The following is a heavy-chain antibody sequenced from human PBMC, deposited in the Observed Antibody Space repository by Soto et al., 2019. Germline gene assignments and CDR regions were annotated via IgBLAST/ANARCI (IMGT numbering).Heavy chain of an antibody. V-gene: IGHV4-34*01. Sequence: QVQLQQWGAGLLKPSETLSLTCAVSGGSFSGYYWTWIRQSPGKGLEWIGEIIHSGSTNYNPSLKSRVTISVDTSKHQFSLKRNSVTAADAALYYCARGVLVPVYATFGYWGQGTLVTVSS. CDR2: IIHSGST. CDR1: GGSFSGYY. D-gene: IGHD2-8*01. J-gene: IGHJ4*02. CDR3: ARGVLVPVYATFGY.